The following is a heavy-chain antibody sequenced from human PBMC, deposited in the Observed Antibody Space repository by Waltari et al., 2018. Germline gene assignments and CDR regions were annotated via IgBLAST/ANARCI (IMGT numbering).Heavy chain of an antibody. CDR3: ARTGGYCSSTSCYYYYDMDV. Sequence: QVQLQESGPGLVKPSETLSLTCTVSGGSISSYYWSWIRQPPGKGLEWIGYIYYSGSTNYNPSLKSRVTISVDTSKNRCSLKLSSVTAADTAGYYCARTGGYCSSTSCYYYYDMDVWGQGTTVTVSS. J-gene: IGHJ6*02. V-gene: IGHV4-59*01. CDR1: GGSISSYY. CDR2: IYYSGST. D-gene: IGHD2-2*03.